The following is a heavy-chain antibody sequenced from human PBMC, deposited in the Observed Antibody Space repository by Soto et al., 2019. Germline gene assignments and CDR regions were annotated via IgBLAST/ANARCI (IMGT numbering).Heavy chain of an antibody. CDR2: VNSDGSST. Sequence: EVQLVESGGGLVQPGESLRLSCAASGFTFSTYWSHWVRQAPGRGLVWVSRVNSDGSSTTYADSVKGRFTLSRDNAKNTLYLQMNSLRAEDTAVYYCARSREGYSYFDYWGQGILVTVSS. J-gene: IGHJ4*02. CDR1: GFTFSTYW. D-gene: IGHD4-4*01. CDR3: ARSREGYSYFDY. V-gene: IGHV3-74*01.